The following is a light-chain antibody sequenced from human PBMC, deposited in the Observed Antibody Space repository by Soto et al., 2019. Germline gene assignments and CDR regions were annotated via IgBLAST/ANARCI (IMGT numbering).Light chain of an antibody. CDR1: MRDVGAYNL. J-gene: IGLJ3*02. Sequence: QSVLTQPASVSGSAGQSITISCSGTMRDVGAYNLVSWYQQHPGTAPKLIIYEVRNRPSGISSRFSGSRSGNTASLTTSGLQPEDEGDYYRSAYTARSTLVFGGGTKVTVL. V-gene: IGLV2-14*01. CDR2: EVR. CDR3: SAYTARSTLV.